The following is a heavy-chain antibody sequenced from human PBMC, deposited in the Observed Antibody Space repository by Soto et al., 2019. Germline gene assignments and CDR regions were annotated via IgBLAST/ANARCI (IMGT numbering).Heavy chain of an antibody. CDR3: AKDNGDNWNPSRDRRAFDI. J-gene: IGHJ3*02. CDR2: ISGSGGST. V-gene: IGHV3-23*01. D-gene: IGHD1-20*01. CDR1: GFTFSSYA. Sequence: GGSLRLSCAASGFTFSSYAMSWVRQAPGKGLEWVSAISGSGGSTYYADSVKGRFTISRDNSKNTLYLQMNSLRAEDTAVYYCAKDNGDNWNPSRDRRAFDIWGQGTMVTVSS.